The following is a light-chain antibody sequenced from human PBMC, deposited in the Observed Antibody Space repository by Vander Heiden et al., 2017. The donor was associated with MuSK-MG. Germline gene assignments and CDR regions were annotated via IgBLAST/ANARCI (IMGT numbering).Light chain of an antibody. CDR3: QQYDNLPYT. V-gene: IGKV1-33*01. Sequence: IQITHSPSSLSASVGDRVTITCQASQDISNYLNWYQQKPGKAPKLLIYDASNLETGVPSRFSGSGSGTDFTFTISSLQPEDIATYYCQQYDNLPYTFGQGTKLEIK. J-gene: IGKJ2*01. CDR2: DAS. CDR1: QDISNY.